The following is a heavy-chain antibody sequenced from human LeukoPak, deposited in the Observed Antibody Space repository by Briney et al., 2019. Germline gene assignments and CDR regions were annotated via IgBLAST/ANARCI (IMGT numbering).Heavy chain of an antibody. Sequence: SETLSLTCTVSGDSINGYSINSYYWNWIRQPAGKGLEWIGRIYPSGTMSVDTSKNQFSLILSSVTPADTAVYYCARDIAAAGIDNWFDPWGQGTLVTVSS. CDR3: ARDIAAAGIDNWFDP. D-gene: IGHD6-13*01. J-gene: IGHJ5*02. CDR2: IYPSG. V-gene: IGHV4-4*07. CDR1: GDSINGYSINSYY.